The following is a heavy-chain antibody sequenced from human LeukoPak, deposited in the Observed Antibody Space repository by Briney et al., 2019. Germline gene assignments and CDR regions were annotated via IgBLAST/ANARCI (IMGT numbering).Heavy chain of an antibody. V-gene: IGHV3-53*01. CDR3: ARVRSSSWYDY. CDR1: GFTVSNNY. CDR2: IYNGGAT. Sequence: GGSLRLSCAASGFTVSNNYVTWVRQAPGKGLEWVSVIYNGGATFYSDSVKGRFTISRDNSKNTLYLQMNSLRAEDTAVYYCARVRSSSWYDYWGQGTLVTVSS. J-gene: IGHJ4*02. D-gene: IGHD6-13*01.